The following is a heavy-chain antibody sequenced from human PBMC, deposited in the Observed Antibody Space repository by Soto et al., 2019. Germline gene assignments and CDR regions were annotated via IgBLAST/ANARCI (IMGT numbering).Heavy chain of an antibody. CDR3: GREKEDEGSSSLRVYYGVDV. Sequence: EAQLLQSGGGPVRSGGSLRLSCVASGFTLNNYRMTWVRQGPGKGLEWVASIYSRPNYIHYTESVKGRFIISRDNAKNSVYRQMNSLIVEDAAVYYCGREKEDEGSSSLRVYYGVDVWGHGATVTVSS. CDR2: IYSRPNYI. D-gene: IGHD6-6*01. J-gene: IGHJ6*02. V-gene: IGHV3-21*06. CDR1: GFTLNNYR.